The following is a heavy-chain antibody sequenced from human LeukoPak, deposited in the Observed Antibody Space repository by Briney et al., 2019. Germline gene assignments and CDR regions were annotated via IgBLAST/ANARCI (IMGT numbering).Heavy chain of an antibody. J-gene: IGHJ3*02. V-gene: IGHV2-70*04. CDR2: IDWDDDK. Sequence: SGPTLVNPTQTLTLTCTFSGFSLSTRGMRVSWIRQPPGKALEWLARIDWDDDKFYSTSLKTRLTISKDTSKNQVVLTMTNMDPVDTATYYCARADDYGDSPYAFDIWGQGTMVTVSS. CDR3: ARADDYGDSPYAFDI. D-gene: IGHD4-17*01. CDR1: GFSLSTRGMR.